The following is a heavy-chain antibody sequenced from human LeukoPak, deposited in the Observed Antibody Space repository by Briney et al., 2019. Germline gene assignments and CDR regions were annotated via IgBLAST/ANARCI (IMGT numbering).Heavy chain of an antibody. J-gene: IGHJ5*02. CDR1: GFTFGDYA. V-gene: IGHV3-49*03. CDR2: IRVKDYGSTA. D-gene: IGHD1-1*01. Sequence: LPGGSLRLSCTTSGFTFGDYAMSWFRQAPGKGLEWVTFIRVKDYGSTAEYAASLKGRFTISRDDSKSIAYLQMNSLKIEDTAVYYCARSVPGATWFDPWGQGTQVTVSA. CDR3: ARSVPGATWFDP.